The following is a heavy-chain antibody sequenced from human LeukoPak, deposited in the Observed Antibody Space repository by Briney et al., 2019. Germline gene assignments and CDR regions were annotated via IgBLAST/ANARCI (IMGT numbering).Heavy chain of an antibody. CDR1: GGSISSYY. V-gene: IGHV4-59*08. CDR3: ARHRIAAAEPIDY. CDR2: IYYSGST. Sequence: SETLSLTCTVSGGSISSYYWSWIRQPPGKGLEWIGYIYYSGSTNYNPSLKSRVTISVDTSKNQFSLKLSSVTAADTAVYYCARHRIAAAEPIDYWGQGTLVTVSS. J-gene: IGHJ4*02. D-gene: IGHD6-13*01.